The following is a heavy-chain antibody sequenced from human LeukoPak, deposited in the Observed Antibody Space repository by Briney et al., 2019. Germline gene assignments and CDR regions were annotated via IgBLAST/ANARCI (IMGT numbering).Heavy chain of an antibody. CDR3: ARDPNGWTEDYFDY. V-gene: IGHV4-4*07. CDR1: GGSFSDYY. Sequence: SETLSLTCGVYGGSFSDYYWSWIRQPAGKGLEWIGRISSSGSTNYNPSLKSRVTISVDTSKNQFSLKLSSVTPADTAAYFCARDPNGWTEDYFDYWGQGTLATVSS. D-gene: IGHD6-19*01. J-gene: IGHJ4*02. CDR2: ISSSGST.